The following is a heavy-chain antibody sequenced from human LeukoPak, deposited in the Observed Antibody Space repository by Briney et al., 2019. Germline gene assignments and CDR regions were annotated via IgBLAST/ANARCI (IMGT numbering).Heavy chain of an antibody. CDR3: ARDWDIVVVPAAIYYYGMDV. Sequence: ASVTVSCTASGGTFSSYAISWVRQAPGQGLEWMGGIIPIFGTANYAQKFQGRVTITADESTSTAYMELSSLRSEDTAVYYCARDWDIVVVPAAIYYYGMDVWGQGTTVTVSS. D-gene: IGHD2-2*01. J-gene: IGHJ6*02. V-gene: IGHV1-69*13. CDR2: IIPIFGTA. CDR1: GGTFSSYA.